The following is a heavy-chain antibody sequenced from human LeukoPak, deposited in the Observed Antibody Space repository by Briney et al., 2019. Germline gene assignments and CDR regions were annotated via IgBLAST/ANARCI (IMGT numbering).Heavy chain of an antibody. J-gene: IGHJ2*01. CDR2: ISGGGEDT. CDR1: GFTFTSYA. V-gene: IGHV3-23*01. Sequence: PGGFLRLSCAASGFTFTSYAMSWIRQAPGKGLEWVSAISGGGEDTYYPDSVKGRFTISRDNSKNTLYLQMNSLRAEDTAIYYCAKPRAMTTGVGRYFDLWGRGTLVTVSS. D-gene: IGHD1-1*01. CDR3: AKPRAMTTGVGRYFDL.